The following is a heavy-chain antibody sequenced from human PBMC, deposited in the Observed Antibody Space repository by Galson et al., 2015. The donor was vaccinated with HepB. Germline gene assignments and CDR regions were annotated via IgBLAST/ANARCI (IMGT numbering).Heavy chain of an antibody. CDR3: VRGSTVTTRVAFDI. CDR2: IRKDGTEK. Sequence: SLRLSCAVSGFTFSSHWMSWVRQAPGKGLEWVANIRKDGTEKYYVDSVKGRFTISRDNTANSLSLQMNSLTADDTAVYYCVRGSTVTTRVAFDIWGQGTKVTVSS. CDR1: GFTFSSHW. J-gene: IGHJ3*02. V-gene: IGHV3-7*03. D-gene: IGHD4-17*01.